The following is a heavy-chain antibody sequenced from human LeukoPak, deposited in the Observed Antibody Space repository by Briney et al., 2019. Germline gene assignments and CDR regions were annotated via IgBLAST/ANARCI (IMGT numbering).Heavy chain of an antibody. CDR2: INSNSGAT. CDR1: GYTFINYQ. Sequence: GASVKVSCKTSGYTFINYQIHWVRQAPDQGLEWMGRINSNSGATVFAQKFQGRVTMTRDTSINTVYMELSSLRSEDTAVYYCARLGYCSGGSCYSNYWGQGTLVTVSS. J-gene: IGHJ4*02. D-gene: IGHD2-15*01. CDR3: ARLGYCSGGSCYSNY. V-gene: IGHV1-2*06.